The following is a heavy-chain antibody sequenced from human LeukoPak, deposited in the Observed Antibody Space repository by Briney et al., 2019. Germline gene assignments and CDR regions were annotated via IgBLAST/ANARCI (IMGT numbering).Heavy chain of an antibody. CDR2: VSSGFHA. Sequence: GSLRLSCTASGFTLGSHDMHWVRQIPGQGLEWVAAVSSGFHAFFADSVQGRFTASREDARNSLYLQMNSLRAGDTAVYYCVREARGYHYTYFDYWGQGTLVTVSS. D-gene: IGHD5-18*01. CDR3: VREARGYHYTYFDY. J-gene: IGHJ4*02. V-gene: IGHV3-13*01. CDR1: GFTLGSHD.